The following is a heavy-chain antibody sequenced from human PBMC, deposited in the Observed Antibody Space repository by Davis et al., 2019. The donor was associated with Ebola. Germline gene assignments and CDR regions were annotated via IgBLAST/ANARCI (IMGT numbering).Heavy chain of an antibody. V-gene: IGHV3-21*01. Sequence: PGGSLRLSCAASGFTFSSYSMNWVRQAPGKGLEWVSSISSSSSYIYYADSVKGRFTISRDNAKNSLYLQMNSLRADDTAVYYCARDFPKYDFWSGYPTSRDWGQGTLVTVSS. CDR2: ISSSSSYI. J-gene: IGHJ4*02. CDR3: ARDFPKYDFWSGYPTSRD. CDR1: GFTFSSYS. D-gene: IGHD3-3*01.